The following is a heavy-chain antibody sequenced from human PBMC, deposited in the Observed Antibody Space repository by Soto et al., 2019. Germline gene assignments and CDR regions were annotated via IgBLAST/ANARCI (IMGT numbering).Heavy chain of an antibody. D-gene: IGHD2-15*01. J-gene: IGHJ6*02. V-gene: IGHV1-69*01. CDR3: ARGYCNGGDFYSGGNYYYHNMDV. Sequence: QVQLVQSGAEVKKPGSSVKVSCKASGGTFSSYAISWVRQAPGQGLEWMGGVIPIFHTSNYAQKFQGRVTITADEFPCTAYMELSSLRSEDTAVYYCARGYCNGGDFYSGGNYYYHNMDVWCQETTVTVSS. CDR1: GGTFSSYA. CDR2: VIPIFHTS.